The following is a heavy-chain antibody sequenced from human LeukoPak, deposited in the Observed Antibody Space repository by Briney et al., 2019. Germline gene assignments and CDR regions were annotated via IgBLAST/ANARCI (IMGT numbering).Heavy chain of an antibody. Sequence: GGSLRLSCAASGFTFSSYSMNWVRQAPGKGLEWVSCISSSSSTIYYADSVKGRFTISRDNAKNTLYLQMNSLRAEDTAVYYCAKPNYGDFSFDYWGQGTLVTVSS. CDR2: ISSSSSTI. CDR3: AKPNYGDFSFDY. V-gene: IGHV3-48*04. J-gene: IGHJ4*02. CDR1: GFTFSSYS. D-gene: IGHD4-17*01.